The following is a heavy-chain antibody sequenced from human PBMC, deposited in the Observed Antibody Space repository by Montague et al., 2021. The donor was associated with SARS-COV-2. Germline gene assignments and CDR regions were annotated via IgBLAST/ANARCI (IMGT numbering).Heavy chain of an antibody. CDR2: TYYRSEWYS. J-gene: IGHJ4*02. Sequence: CAISGDSVSTNSGTWNWVRLSPSRGLEWRGRTYYRSEWYSDYPVSVKSRISINLDTSKNQFSLQLNSVNPEDTAVHYCARAERGSCGDGNCYQYFFNYWGQGTLVTVSS. D-gene: IGHD2-15*01. CDR3: ARAERGSCGDGNCYQYFFNY. V-gene: IGHV6-1*01. CDR1: GDSVSTNSGT.